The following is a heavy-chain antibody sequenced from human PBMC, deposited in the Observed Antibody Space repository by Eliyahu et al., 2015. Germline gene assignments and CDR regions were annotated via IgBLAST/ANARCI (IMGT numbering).Heavy chain of an antibody. CDR3: ASNHLLDVHYFDY. Sequence: QVQLQESGPGLVKPSQTLSLTCTVSGGSISTGSYYWSWIRQPAGKGLEWIGRIYTSGSTHYTPSLKSRVTISVDTSKNQFSLKLSSVTAADTAVYYCASNHLLDVHYFDYWGQGTLVTVSS. CDR2: IYTSGST. D-gene: IGHD2-15*01. J-gene: IGHJ4*02. CDR1: GGSISTGSYY. V-gene: IGHV4-61*02.